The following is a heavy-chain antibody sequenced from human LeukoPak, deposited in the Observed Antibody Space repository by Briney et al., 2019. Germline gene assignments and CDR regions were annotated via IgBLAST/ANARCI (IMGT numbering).Heavy chain of an antibody. J-gene: IGHJ5*02. D-gene: IGHD6-13*01. CDR3: ARRRISAARMGYNWFDP. V-gene: IGHV4-4*09. CDR1: GAAITSNY. CDR2: IYISVTT. Sequence: SETLSLTCTVSGAAITSNYWSWIRQPPGKGREWIGYIYISVTTNNNPTLKSRVPISVDTPNNKFSLKLSSVTAADTAVYYCARRRISAARMGYNWFDPWGQETLLSVS.